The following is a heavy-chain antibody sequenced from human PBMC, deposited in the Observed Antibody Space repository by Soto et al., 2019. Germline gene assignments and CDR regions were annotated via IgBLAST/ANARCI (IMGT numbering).Heavy chain of an antibody. J-gene: IGHJ4*02. Sequence: QVQVVHSGTEVKKPGASVKVSCRASGYTFTAYHMHWVRQDPGQGLEWVGIINPSLGTANYAQKFQGRVAMTWDTSTTTVYMELSSLRSDDTAVYYCARAPYSRTSFHFDFWGQGTLVTVSS. CDR1: GYTFTAYH. D-gene: IGHD3-22*01. CDR2: INPSLGTA. CDR3: ARAPYSRTSFHFDF. V-gene: IGHV1-46*01.